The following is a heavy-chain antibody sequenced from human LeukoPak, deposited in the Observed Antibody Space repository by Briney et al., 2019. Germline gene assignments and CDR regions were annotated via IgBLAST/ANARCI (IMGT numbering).Heavy chain of an antibody. D-gene: IGHD3-16*02. CDR3: TRASYDYVWGSYRYTYQPRNNWFDP. CDR2: IYYSGST. J-gene: IGHJ5*02. V-gene: IGHV4-61*01. CDR1: GASVNTGSYY. Sequence: SETLSLTCTVSGASVNTGSYYWSWLRQPPGKGLEWIGYIYYSGSTNYNPSLKSRVTISVDTSKNQFSLKLSSVTAADTAVYYCTRASYDYVWGSYRYTYQPRNNWFDPWGQGTLVTVSS.